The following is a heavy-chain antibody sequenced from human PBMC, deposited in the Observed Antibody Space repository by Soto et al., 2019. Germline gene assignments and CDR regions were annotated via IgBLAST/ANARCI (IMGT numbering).Heavy chain of an antibody. Sequence: PGGSLRLSCAASGFTFSSYGMHWVRQAPGKGLEWVAVISYDGSNKYYADSVKGRFTISRDNSKNTLYLQMNSLRAEDTAVYYCANPSAPYYYDSSGYYYGPDDAFDIWGQGTMVTVSS. CDR1: GFTFSSYG. J-gene: IGHJ3*02. V-gene: IGHV3-30*18. D-gene: IGHD3-22*01. CDR2: ISYDGSNK. CDR3: ANPSAPYYYDSSGYYYGPDDAFDI.